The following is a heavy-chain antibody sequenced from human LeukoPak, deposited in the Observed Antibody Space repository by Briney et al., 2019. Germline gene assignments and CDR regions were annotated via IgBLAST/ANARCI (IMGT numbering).Heavy chain of an antibody. V-gene: IGHV1-2*02. CDR3: ARNRAGSFFIY. D-gene: IGHD1-26*01. CDR1: GYTFTDYY. CDR2: VIPNSGGT. J-gene: IGHJ4*02. Sequence: GASVKVSCKASGYTFTDYYIHCVRQAPGQGLEWMGWVIPNSGGTNYAQKFQGRVTLTRDTSISTAYMELSSLTSDDTAVYFCARNRAGSFFIYWGQGTLVTVSS.